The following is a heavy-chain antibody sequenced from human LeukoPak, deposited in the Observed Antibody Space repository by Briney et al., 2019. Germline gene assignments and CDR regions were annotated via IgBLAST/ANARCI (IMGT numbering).Heavy chain of an antibody. CDR3: AKDLAASVDAAMVFDY. Sequence: ASVKVSCKASGYTFTSYYMHWVRQAPGQGLEWMGIINPSGGSTSYAQKFQGRVTMTRDTSTSTVYMELSSLRSEDTAVYYCAKDLAASVDAAMVFDYWGQGTLVTVSS. V-gene: IGHV1-46*01. J-gene: IGHJ4*02. CDR1: GYTFTSYY. D-gene: IGHD5-18*01. CDR2: INPSGGST.